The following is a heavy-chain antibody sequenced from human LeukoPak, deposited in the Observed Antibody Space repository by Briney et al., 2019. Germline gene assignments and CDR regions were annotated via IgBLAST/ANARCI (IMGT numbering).Heavy chain of an antibody. J-gene: IGHJ4*02. Sequence: PSETLSLTCTVSGGSISSYYWSWIRQPPGKGLEWIGYIYYSGSTNYNPSLKSRVTISVDTSKNQFSLKLSSVTAADTAVDYCARAPVVAAPYFDYWGQGTLVTVSS. CDR2: IYYSGST. CDR1: GGSISSYY. D-gene: IGHD2-15*01. V-gene: IGHV4-59*01. CDR3: ARAPVVAAPYFDY.